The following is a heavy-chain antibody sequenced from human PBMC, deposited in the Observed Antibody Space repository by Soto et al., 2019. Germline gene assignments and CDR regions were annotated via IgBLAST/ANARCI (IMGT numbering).Heavy chain of an antibody. CDR3: ARDTVGYGLDD. CDR2: INPNSGGT. CDR1: GYTFTGYY. Sequence: QVQLVQSGAEVKKPGASVKVSCKASGYTFTGYYIHWVRQAPGQGLEWMGWINPNSGGTNYAQKFQGCVTMTRDTSINTGDMELSRLRSDDTAIYYCARDTVGYGLDDWGQGTTVTVSS. J-gene: IGHJ6*01. D-gene: IGHD3-10*01. V-gene: IGHV1-2*04.